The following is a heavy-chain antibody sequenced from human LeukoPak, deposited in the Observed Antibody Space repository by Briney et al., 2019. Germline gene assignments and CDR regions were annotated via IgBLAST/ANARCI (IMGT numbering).Heavy chain of an antibody. CDR2: ISYDGSNK. CDR3: QGRAMVTNDY. J-gene: IGHJ4*02. Sequence: PGRSLRLSCAASGFTFSSYAMHWVRQAPGKGLEWVAVISYDGSNKYYADSVKGRFTISRDNSKNTLYQQMNSLRAEDTAVYYCQGRAMVTNDYWGQGTLVTVSS. CDR1: GFTFSSYA. D-gene: IGHD5-18*01. V-gene: IGHV3-30-3*01.